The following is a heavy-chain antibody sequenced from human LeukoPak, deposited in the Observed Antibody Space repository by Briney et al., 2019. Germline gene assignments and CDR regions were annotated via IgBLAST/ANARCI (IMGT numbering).Heavy chain of an antibody. CDR3: ARGDWGWLQFSGWFDP. CDR2: LIPSNGNT. V-gene: IGHV1-8*03. J-gene: IGHJ5*02. Sequence: ASVRVSCKASGYTFSTYDINWVRQATGQGLEWMGWLIPSNGNTGYAQKFQGRVTLTRNTSISTAYMELSSLRSEDTAVYYCARGDWGWLQFSGWFDPWGQGTLVTVSS. D-gene: IGHD5-24*01. CDR1: GYTFSTYD.